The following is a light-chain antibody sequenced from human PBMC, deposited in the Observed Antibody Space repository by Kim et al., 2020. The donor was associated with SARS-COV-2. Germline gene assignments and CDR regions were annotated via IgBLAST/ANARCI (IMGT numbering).Light chain of an antibody. CDR3: SAWDSSLNALL. CDR1: RNNVGYEG. CDR2: RNN. J-gene: IGLJ3*02. Sequence: QAGLTQPPSVSKGLGQTATLACAGGRNNVGYEGASWLQQHQGRPPRLLSYRNNDRPSGISERFSASRSGYTASLTITGLQPEDEADYYCSAWDSSLNALLFGGGTQLTVL. V-gene: IGLV10-54*01.